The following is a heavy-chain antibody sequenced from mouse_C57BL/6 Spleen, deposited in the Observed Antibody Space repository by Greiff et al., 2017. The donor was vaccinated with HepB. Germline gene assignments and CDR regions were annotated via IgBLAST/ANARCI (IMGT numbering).Heavy chain of an antibody. Sequence: EVKVVESGGGLVKPGGSLKLSCAASGFTFSSYAMSWVRQTPEKRLEWVATISDGGSYTYYPDNVKGRFTISRYNAKNNLYLQMSHLKSEDTAMYYCARDIYYGSSLYYFDYWGQGTTLTVSS. J-gene: IGHJ2*01. V-gene: IGHV5-4*01. CDR3: ARDIYYGSSLYYFDY. D-gene: IGHD1-1*01. CDR2: ISDGGSYT. CDR1: GFTFSSYA.